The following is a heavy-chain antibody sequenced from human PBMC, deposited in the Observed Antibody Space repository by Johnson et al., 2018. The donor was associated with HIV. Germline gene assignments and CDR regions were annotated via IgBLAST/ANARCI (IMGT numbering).Heavy chain of an antibody. CDR1: GFMFGDFA. CDR3: SKSTQANIRWASGPYGAFDI. J-gene: IGHJ3*02. D-gene: IGHD2-8*01. V-gene: IGHV3-13*01. Sequence: VQLVESGGGVVRPGGSLRLSCAASGFMFGDFAMSWVRQSPGKGLGWVSAIGTAGDTYYPGSVKGRFTISRANAKNSLYLQINSLGAGDTAGYYWSKSTQANIRWASGPYGAFDIWGQGTTVTVSS. CDR2: IGTAGDT.